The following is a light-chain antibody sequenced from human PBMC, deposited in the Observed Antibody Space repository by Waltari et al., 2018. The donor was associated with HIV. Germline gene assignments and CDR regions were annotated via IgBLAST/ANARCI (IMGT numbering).Light chain of an antibody. CDR1: SSNIGSNY. CDR2: RNK. CDR3: ATWDDSLRGVV. V-gene: IGLV1-47*01. Sequence: QSVLTQPPSASGTPGQRISISCFGSSSNIGSNYVYWYQQLPGTAPNLLIYRNKQRPSGVPDRFSVSKSGTSASLAISGLRSEDEADYYCATWDDSLRGVVFGGGAKLTVL. J-gene: IGLJ2*01.